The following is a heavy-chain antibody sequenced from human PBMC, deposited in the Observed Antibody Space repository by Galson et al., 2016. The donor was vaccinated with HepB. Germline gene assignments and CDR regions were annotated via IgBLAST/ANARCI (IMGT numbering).Heavy chain of an antibody. Sequence: QSGAEVKKPGESLKISCKASGYSFTNYWIGWVRQMPGKGLDWMAIIFPGDSDTRYSPSFQGQVTISADKSSGTAYLQWSNLKASDTAKYYCVRHRGVHYENLSGSIYFYAMDVWGQGTTVTVSS. CDR1: GYSFTNYW. V-gene: IGHV5-51*01. J-gene: IGHJ6*02. D-gene: IGHD3-3*01. CDR3: VRHRGVHYENLSGSIYFYAMDV. CDR2: IFPGDSDT.